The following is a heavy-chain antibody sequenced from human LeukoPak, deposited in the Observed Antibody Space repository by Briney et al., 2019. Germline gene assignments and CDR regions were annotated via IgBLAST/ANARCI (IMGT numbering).Heavy chain of an antibody. CDR3: ARVSIAAAGTGVDY. D-gene: IGHD6-13*01. V-gene: IGHV4-59*01. Sequence: SETLSLTCTVSGGSISSYYWSWIRQPPGKGLEWIGYIYYSGSTNYNPSLKSRVTISVDTSKNQFPLKLSSVTAANTAVYYCARVSIAAAGTGVDYWGQGTLVTVSS. CDR2: IYYSGST. J-gene: IGHJ4*02. CDR1: GGSISSYY.